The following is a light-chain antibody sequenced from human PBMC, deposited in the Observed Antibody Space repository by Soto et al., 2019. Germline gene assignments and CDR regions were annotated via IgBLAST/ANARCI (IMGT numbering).Light chain of an antibody. CDR3: QSYDSSLSGYV. V-gene: IGLV1-40*01. CDR2: DNS. CDR1: SSNIGAGHD. J-gene: IGLJ1*01. Sequence: QSVLTQPPSVSGAPGQMVTISCTGSSSNIGAGHDVHWYQQLPGTAPKLLIFDNSHRPSGVPDRFSGSKSGTSASLAITGLQAEDEADYYCQSYDSSLSGYVFGTGTKVTVL.